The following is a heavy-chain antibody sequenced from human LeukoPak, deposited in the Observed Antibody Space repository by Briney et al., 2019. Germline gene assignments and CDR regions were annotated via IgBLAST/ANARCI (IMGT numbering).Heavy chain of an antibody. Sequence: GRSLRLSCATSGFTFSSYEMNWFRQAPGEGLERVSNISSSGSTIYYADYVKGRCTISRDNAKNSLYLQMNSLRAEDTAVYYCARGRSVAVLGDYFDYWGQGTLVTVSS. CDR1: GFTFSSYE. J-gene: IGHJ4*02. CDR2: ISSSGSTI. D-gene: IGHD6-19*01. CDR3: ARGRSVAVLGDYFDY. V-gene: IGHV3-48*03.